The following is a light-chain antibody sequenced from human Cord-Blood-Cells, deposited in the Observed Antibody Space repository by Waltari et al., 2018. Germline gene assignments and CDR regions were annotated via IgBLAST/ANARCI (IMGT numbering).Light chain of an antibody. CDR2: DVS. CDR3: SSYTSSSTWV. J-gene: IGLJ3*02. Sequence: QSALTQPASVSGSPGQSITISCTGTSSDVGGYNYVPWYHKHPGKAPKLMINDVSNRPSGVSNRFSGSKSGNTASLTISGLQAEDEADYYCSSYTSSSTWVFGGGTKLTVL. V-gene: IGLV2-14*03. CDR1: SSDVGGYNY.